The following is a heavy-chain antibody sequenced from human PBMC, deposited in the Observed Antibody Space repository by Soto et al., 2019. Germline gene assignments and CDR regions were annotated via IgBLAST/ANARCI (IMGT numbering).Heavy chain of an antibody. V-gene: IGHV4-39*02. D-gene: IGHD3-22*01. CDR2: VHYSGGA. CDR1: GGSISGSTYY. CDR3: ARDSSGYYWFDP. J-gene: IGHJ5*02. Sequence: SETLSLTCTVSGGSISGSTYYWGWIRQPPGKGLEWIGSVHYSGGANYNPSLKSRVTISVDTLRNQFSLKVSSVTAADTAVYYCARDSSGYYWFDPWGRGTLVTVSS.